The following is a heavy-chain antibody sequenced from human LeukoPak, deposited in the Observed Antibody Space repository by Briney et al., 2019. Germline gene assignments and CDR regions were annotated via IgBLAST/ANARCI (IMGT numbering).Heavy chain of an antibody. CDR1: GFTFSSYA. CDR2: ISGSGGST. V-gene: IGHV3-23*01. J-gene: IGHJ4*02. Sequence: AGGSLRLSCATSGFTFSSYAMSWVRQAPGKGLEWVSAISGSGGSTYYADSVKGRFTISRDNSKNTLYLQMNSLRAEDTAVYYCAIAPPSIAASGTFDYWGQGTLVTVSS. D-gene: IGHD6-13*01. CDR3: AIAPPSIAASGTFDY.